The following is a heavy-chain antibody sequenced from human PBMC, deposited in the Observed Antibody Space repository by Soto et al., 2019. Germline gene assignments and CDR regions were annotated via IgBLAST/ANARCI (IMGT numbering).Heavy chain of an antibody. CDR2: ISSTSSTI. CDR1: GFTFSIYS. CDR3: ATYYGSGSYFPDHYYYGMDV. Sequence: GGSLRLSCTASGFTFSIYSMNWVRQAPGKGLEWISYISSTSSTIYYADSVKGRFTISRDNAKNSLYLQMNSLRAEDTAVYYCATYYGSGSYFPDHYYYGMDVWGQGTTVTVSS. J-gene: IGHJ6*02. V-gene: IGHV3-48*01. D-gene: IGHD3-10*01.